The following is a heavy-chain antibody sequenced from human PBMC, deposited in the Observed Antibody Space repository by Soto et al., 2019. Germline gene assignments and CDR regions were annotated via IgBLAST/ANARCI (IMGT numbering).Heavy chain of an antibody. Sequence: DVQLLESGGGLVQPGGSLRLSCAASGFTFSGFAMSWVRQAPGRGLDWVSAVSSSGCYTYYADSVKGRFTVSIDNSKNTLYLQMNSLRAEDTAIYYCTKDWYNYYYMDVWGKGTTVTVSS. J-gene: IGHJ6*03. CDR1: GFTFSGFA. V-gene: IGHV3-23*01. CDR3: TKDWYNYYYMDV. CDR2: VSSSGCYT.